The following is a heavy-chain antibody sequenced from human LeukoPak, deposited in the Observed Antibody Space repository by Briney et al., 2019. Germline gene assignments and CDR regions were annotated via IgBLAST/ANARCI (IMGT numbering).Heavy chain of an antibody. J-gene: IGHJ4*02. CDR2: IIPIFGTA. CDR3: ARDPSPLTGEFDY. D-gene: IGHD7-27*01. CDR1: VGTFSSYA. Sequence: VASVKVSCKASVGTFSSYAISWVRQAPGQGLEWMGRIIPIFGTANYAQKFQGRVTITTDESTSTAYMELSSLRSEDTAVYYCARDPSPLTGEFDYWGQGTLVTVSS. V-gene: IGHV1-69*05.